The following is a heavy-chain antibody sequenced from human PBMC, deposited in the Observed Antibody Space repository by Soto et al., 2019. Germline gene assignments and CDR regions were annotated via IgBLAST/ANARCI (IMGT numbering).Heavy chain of an antibody. CDR2: ISTYNGNT. V-gene: IGHV1-18*01. D-gene: IGHD3-10*01. CDR3: AREMVRGVGSDY. CDR1: GYTFTSYG. J-gene: IGHJ4*02. Sequence: QVQLVQSGAEVKKPGASVKVSCKASGYTFTSYGISWVRQAPGQGLEWMGWISTYNGNTKYAQKLQGRVTMTTDTSPRTAYRELRSLRSDDTAVFYCAREMVRGVGSDYWGQGTLVTVSS.